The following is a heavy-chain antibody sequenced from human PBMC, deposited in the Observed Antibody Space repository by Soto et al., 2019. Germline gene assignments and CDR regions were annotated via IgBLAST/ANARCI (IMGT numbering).Heavy chain of an antibody. CDR2: ISSSSSYI. J-gene: IGHJ6*02. CDR1: GFTFSSYS. Sequence: GGSLRLSCAASGFTFSSYSMNWVRQAPGKGLEWVSSISSSSSYIYYADSVKGRFTISRDNAKNSLYLQMNSLRAEDTAVYYCARLPGAVAAYYYYYGMDVWGQGTTVTVSS. D-gene: IGHD6-19*01. CDR3: ARLPGAVAAYYYYYGMDV. V-gene: IGHV3-21*01.